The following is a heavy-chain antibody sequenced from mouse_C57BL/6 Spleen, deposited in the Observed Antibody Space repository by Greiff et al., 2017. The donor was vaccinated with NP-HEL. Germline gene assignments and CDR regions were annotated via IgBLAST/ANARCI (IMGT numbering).Heavy chain of an antibody. V-gene: IGHV1-22*01. D-gene: IGHD2-3*01. CDR2: INPNNGGT. J-gene: IGHJ3*01. CDR1: GYTFTDYN. Sequence: EVQLQQSGPELVKPGASVKMSCKASGYTFTDYNMHWVKQSHGKSLEWIGYINPNNGGTSYNQKFKGKATLTVNKSSSTAYMELRSLTSEDSAVYYCAREGDGYYPFFAYWGQGTLVTVSA. CDR3: AREGDGYYPFFAY.